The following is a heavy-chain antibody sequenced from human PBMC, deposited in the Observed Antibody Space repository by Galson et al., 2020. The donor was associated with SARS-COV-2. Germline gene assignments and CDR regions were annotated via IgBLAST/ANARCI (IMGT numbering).Heavy chain of an antibody. V-gene: IGHV1-2*02. CDR3: AREAGQLLLGDNWFDP. Sequence: ASVKVSCKTSGYTFSGYYIHWVRQAPGQGLEWMGWINPNSGGTKNAQKFQGRVTMTRDTSIRTAYMEISRLTCDDTAVYYCAREAGQLLLGDNWFDPWGQGTLVTVSS. J-gene: IGHJ5*02. D-gene: IGHD2-21*02. CDR2: INPNSGGT. CDR1: GYTFSGYY.